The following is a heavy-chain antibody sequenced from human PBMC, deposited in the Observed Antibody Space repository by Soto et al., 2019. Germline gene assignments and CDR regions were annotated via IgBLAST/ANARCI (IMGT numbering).Heavy chain of an antibody. V-gene: IGHV4-39*01. J-gene: IGHJ4*02. CDR1: GGSITDNRYY. CDR3: SRLNDTRPGDD. D-gene: IGHD3-22*01. Sequence: QLQLQESGPGLVKPSETLSLTCTVSGGSITDNRYYWGWCRQPSGKGLEWVGTIYYSGNSYYKPSFNSRATLSIVSSKNQFSLALRSVDSAETAVYSCSRLNDTRPGDDWGQGALVLVAS. CDR2: IYYSGNS.